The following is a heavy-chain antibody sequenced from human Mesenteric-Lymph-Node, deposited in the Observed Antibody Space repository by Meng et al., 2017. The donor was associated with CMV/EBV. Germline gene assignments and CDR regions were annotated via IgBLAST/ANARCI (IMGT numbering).Heavy chain of an antibody. CDR2: ISSSSSYI. CDR3: ARWVTSVVRLDY. CDR1: GFTFSSYS. V-gene: IGHV3-21*01. J-gene: IGHJ4*02. Sequence: GGSLRLSCAPSGFTFSSYSMNWVRQAPGKGLEWVSSISSSSSYIYYADSVKGRFTISRDNAKNPLYLQMNSLRAEDTAVYYCARWVTSVVRLDYWGQGTLVTVSS. D-gene: IGHD2-21*02.